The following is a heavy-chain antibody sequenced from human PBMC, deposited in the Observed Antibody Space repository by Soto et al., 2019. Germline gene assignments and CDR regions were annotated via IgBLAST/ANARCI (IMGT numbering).Heavy chain of an antibody. CDR3: ARDLVVVTRNANAFYI. V-gene: IGHV1-69*13. D-gene: IGHD2-21*02. CDR2: IIPIFGTA. Sequence: SVKVSCKASGGTFSSYAISWVRQAPGQGLEWMGGIIPIFGTANYAQKFQGRVTITADESTSTAYMELSSLRSEDTAVYYCARDLVVVTRNANAFYIWGQGTMVTVSS. CDR1: GGTFSSYA. J-gene: IGHJ3*02.